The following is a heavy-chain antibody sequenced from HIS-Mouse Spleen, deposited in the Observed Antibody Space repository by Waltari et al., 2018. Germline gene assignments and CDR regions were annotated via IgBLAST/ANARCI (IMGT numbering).Heavy chain of an antibody. CDR2: IYYSGST. CDR1: GGSISSYY. D-gene: IGHD2-15*01. V-gene: IGHV4-59*08. J-gene: IGHJ4*02. Sequence: QVQLQESGPGLVKPSETLSLTCTVSGGSISSYYWSWIRQPPGKGLEWIGYIYYSGSTNYNPSHKSRVTISVDTSKNQFSLKLSSVTAADTAVYYCARGGLLAATYYFDYWGQGTLVTVSS. CDR3: ARGGLLAATYYFDY.